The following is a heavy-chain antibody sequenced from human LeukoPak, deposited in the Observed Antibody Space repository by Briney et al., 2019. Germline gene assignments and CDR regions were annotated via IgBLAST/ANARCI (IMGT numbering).Heavy chain of an antibody. CDR2: IIPIFGTA. D-gene: IGHD3-16*02. V-gene: IGHV1-69*05. J-gene: IGHJ4*02. CDR1: GGTFSSYA. Sequence: SVKVSCKASGGTFSSYAISWVRQAPGQGLEWMGGIIPIFGTANYAQKFQGRVTIITDESTSTAYMELSSLRSEDTAVYYCARGPYDYVWGSYRLFDYWGQGTLVTVSS. CDR3: ARGPYDYVWGSYRLFDY.